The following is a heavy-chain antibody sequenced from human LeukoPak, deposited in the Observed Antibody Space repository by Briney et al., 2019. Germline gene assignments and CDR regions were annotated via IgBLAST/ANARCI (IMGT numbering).Heavy chain of an antibody. D-gene: IGHD4-11*01. CDR2: MNPNSGNT. J-gene: IGHJ6*03. CDR3: TTGYSNYLRYYYYFYMDV. Sequence: ASVKVSCKASGYTFTSYDINWVRQATGQGLEWMGWMNPNSGNTGYAQKFQGRVTMTRNTSISTAYMELSSLRSEDTAVYYCTTGYSNYLRYYYYFYMDVWGKGTTVTVSS. V-gene: IGHV1-8*01. CDR1: GYTFTSYD.